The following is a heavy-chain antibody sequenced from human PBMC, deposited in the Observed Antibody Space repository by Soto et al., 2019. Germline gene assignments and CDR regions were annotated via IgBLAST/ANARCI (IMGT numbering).Heavy chain of an antibody. V-gene: IGHV3-48*01. J-gene: IGHJ6*03. CDR1: GFTFSSYS. D-gene: IGHD3-3*01. CDR2: ISSSSSTI. CDR3: ARSGMEWLLRYYYYYMDV. Sequence: GGSLRLSCAASGFTFSSYSMNWVRQAPGKGLEWVSYISSSSSTIYYADSVKGRFTISRDNAKNSLYLQMNSLRAEDTAVYYCARSGMEWLLRYYYYYMDVWGKGTTVTVSS.